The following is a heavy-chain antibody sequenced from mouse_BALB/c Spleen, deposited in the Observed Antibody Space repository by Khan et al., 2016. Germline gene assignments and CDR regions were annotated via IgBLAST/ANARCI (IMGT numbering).Heavy chain of an antibody. V-gene: IGHV1-12*01. J-gene: IGHJ2*01. CDR2: IYPGNGDT. Sequence: QVQLQQPGAELVKPGASVKMSCKASGYTFTSYNMHWVKQTPGQGLEWIGAIYPGNGDTSYNQKFKGKATLTADKSSSTAYMQLSSLTSDDSAVYYCARDGNYLDYWGQGTTLTVSS. CDR3: ARDGNYLDY. CDR1: GYTFTSYN.